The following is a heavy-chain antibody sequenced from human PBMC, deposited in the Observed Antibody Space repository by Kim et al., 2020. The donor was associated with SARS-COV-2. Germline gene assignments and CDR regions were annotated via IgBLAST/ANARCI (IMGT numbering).Heavy chain of an antibody. D-gene: IGHD3-10*01. CDR2: ISWNSGSI. CDR1: GFTFGDYA. V-gene: IGHV3-9*01. Sequence: SLRLSCAASGFTFGDYAMHWVRQAPGKGLEWVSGISWNSGSIGYADSVKGRFTISRDNAKNSLYLQMNSLRAEDTALYYCAKDMVLNYYGSGSYFIDAFDIWGQGTMVTVSS. J-gene: IGHJ3*02. CDR3: AKDMVLNYYGSGSYFIDAFDI.